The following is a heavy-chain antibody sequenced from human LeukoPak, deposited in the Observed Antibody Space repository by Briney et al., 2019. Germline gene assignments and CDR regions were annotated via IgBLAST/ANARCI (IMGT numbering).Heavy chain of an antibody. D-gene: IGHD1-1*01. Sequence: TAGGSLRLSCAASGFTFRVYTMHWVRQAPGKGLEWVSSISSISTIYYADSVKGRFTISRDNAKNSLYLQMNSLRDEDTAVYYCARVESYGRFDYWGQGTLVTVSS. CDR2: ISSISTI. CDR1: GFTFRVYT. J-gene: IGHJ4*02. V-gene: IGHV3-69-1*01. CDR3: ARVESYGRFDY.